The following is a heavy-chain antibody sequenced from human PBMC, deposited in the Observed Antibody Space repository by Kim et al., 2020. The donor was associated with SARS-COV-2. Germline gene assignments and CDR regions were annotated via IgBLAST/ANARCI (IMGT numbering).Heavy chain of an antibody. V-gene: IGHV4-34*01. J-gene: IGHJ5*02. D-gene: IGHD3-10*02. CDR2: INHSGST. CDR3: ARGRVYVIKHNWFDP. Sequence: SETLSLTCAVYGGSFSGYYWSWIRQPPGKGLEWIGEINHSGSTNYNPSLKSRVTISVDTSKNQFSLKLSSVTAADTAVYYCARGRVYVIKHNWFDPWGQGTLVTVSS. CDR1: GGSFSGYY.